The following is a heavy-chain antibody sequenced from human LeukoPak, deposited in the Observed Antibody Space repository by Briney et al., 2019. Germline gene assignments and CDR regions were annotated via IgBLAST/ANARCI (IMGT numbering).Heavy chain of an antibody. CDR2: IKQDGSEK. CDR1: GFTFSSYW. Sequence: GGSLRLSCAASGFTFSSYWMSWVRQAPGKGLEWVANIKQDGSEKYYVDSVKGRFTISRDNAKNSLYLQMNSLRAEDTAVYYCARGSDYGFFLGKYYFDYWGQGTLVTVSS. CDR3: ARGSDYGFFLGKYYFDY. J-gene: IGHJ4*02. D-gene: IGHD4-17*01. V-gene: IGHV3-7*01.